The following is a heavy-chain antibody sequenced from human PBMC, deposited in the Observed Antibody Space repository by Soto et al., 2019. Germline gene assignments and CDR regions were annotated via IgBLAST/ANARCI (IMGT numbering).Heavy chain of an antibody. V-gene: IGHV3-23*01. Sequence: EAQLLESGGGLVQPGGSLRLSCAASGFTFRSYPMSWVRQAPGKGPEWVSAISGTGDSTYYAESVKGRFIISRDNSKNTLFLQMNSLRVEDTAVYYCAKDPYASAGATGPYAMDVWGQGTTVTVSS. CDR1: GFTFRSYP. CDR2: ISGTGDST. CDR3: AKDPYASAGATGPYAMDV. J-gene: IGHJ6*02. D-gene: IGHD6-13*01.